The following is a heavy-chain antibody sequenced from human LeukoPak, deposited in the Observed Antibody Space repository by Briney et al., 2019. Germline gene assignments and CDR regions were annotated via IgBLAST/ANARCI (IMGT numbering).Heavy chain of an antibody. V-gene: IGHV1-18*01. Sequence: GASVKVSCKASGYTFTSYGISWVRQAPGQGLEWMGWISAYNGNTNYAQKLQGRVTMTTDTSTSTAYMELRSLRSDDTAVYYCARVCGSIVVAVAAENWFDPWGQGTLVTVSS. CDR1: GYTFTSYG. CDR3: ARVCGSIVVAVAAENWFDP. CDR2: ISAYNGNT. J-gene: IGHJ5*02. D-gene: IGHD2-15*01.